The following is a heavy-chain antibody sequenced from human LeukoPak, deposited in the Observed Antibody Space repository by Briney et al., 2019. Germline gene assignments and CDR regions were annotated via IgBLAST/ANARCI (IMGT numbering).Heavy chain of an antibody. Sequence: GGSLRLSCAASGFTLSSYSMNWVRQAPGKGLEWVSSISSSGTYIYYADSVKGRLTIARDNAKNSLFLQMNSLRAEDTAVYYCARGPPVYSGIYSGFWGQGTLVTVSS. CDR2: ISSSGTYI. CDR3: ARGPPVYSGIYSGF. V-gene: IGHV3-21*01. J-gene: IGHJ4*02. D-gene: IGHD1-26*01. CDR1: GFTLSSYS.